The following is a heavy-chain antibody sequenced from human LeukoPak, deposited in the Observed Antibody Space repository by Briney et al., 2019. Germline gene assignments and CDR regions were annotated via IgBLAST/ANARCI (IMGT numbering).Heavy chain of an antibody. V-gene: IGHV4-61*02. CDR3: AGIFGGPVSRRFDP. CDR2: MSSSGIS. D-gene: IGHD4-23*01. Sequence: PSETLSLTCTVSNGSISSDTYFWSWIRQPAGKGLEWIGRMSSSGISTYSPSLKSRVTISIDTSRNQFSMNLNSVTAADTAEYYCAGIFGGPVSRRFDPWGQGTLVTVSS. CDR1: NGSISSDTYF. J-gene: IGHJ5*02.